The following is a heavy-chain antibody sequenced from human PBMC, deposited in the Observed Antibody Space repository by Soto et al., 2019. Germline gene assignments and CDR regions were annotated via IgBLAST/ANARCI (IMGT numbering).Heavy chain of an antibody. D-gene: IGHD3-22*01. Sequence: GASVKVSCKASGGTFSSYAISWVRQAPGQGLEWMGGIIPIFGTANYAQKFQGRVTITADESTSTAYMELSSLRSEDTAVYYCARSPYYYDSKHFDYWGQGTLVTVSS. CDR1: GGTFSSYA. J-gene: IGHJ4*02. V-gene: IGHV1-69*13. CDR3: ARSPYYYDSKHFDY. CDR2: IIPIFGTA.